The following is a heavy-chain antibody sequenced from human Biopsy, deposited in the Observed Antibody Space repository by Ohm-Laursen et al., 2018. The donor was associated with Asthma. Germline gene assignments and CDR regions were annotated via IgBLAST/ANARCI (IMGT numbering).Heavy chain of an antibody. CDR2: HDHEEGGT. Sequence: ASVKVSCKIPGYSLTDLSMHWVRQAPGQGLEWMGGHDHEEGGTVNVRRFQGRVTMTEDTSTDTAYMELSSLSSDDTAVYYCASDFPKDYVRYNFQFWGQGTLVTVSS. V-gene: IGHV1-24*01. D-gene: IGHD4-17*01. CDR3: ASDFPKDYVRYNFQF. CDR1: GYSLTDLS. J-gene: IGHJ4*02.